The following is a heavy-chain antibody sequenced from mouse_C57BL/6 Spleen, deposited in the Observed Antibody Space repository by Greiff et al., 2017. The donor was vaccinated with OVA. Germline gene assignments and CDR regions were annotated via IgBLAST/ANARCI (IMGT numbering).Heavy chain of an antibody. J-gene: IGHJ1*03. V-gene: IGHV1-69*01. CDR3: ASGLLPHWYFDV. CDR1: GYTFTSYW. D-gene: IGHD1-1*01. CDR2: IDPSDSYT. Sequence: QVQLQQPGAELVMPGASVKLSCKASGYTFTSYWMHWVKQRPGQGLEWIGEIDPSDSYTNYNQKFKGKSTLTVDKSSSTAYMQLSSLTSEDSAVYYCASGLLPHWYFDVWGTGTTVTVSS.